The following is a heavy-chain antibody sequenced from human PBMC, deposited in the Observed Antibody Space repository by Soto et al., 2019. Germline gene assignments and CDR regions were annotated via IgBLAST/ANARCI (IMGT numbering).Heavy chain of an antibody. V-gene: IGHV3-74*01. CDR2: ITPNGRST. J-gene: IGHJ4*02. CDR3: VRFHFGTTDCRIE. Sequence: GGSLRLSCVDSGFSFSVYWMHWVRQGPGKGLVWVADITPNGRSTKYADDVKGRFTISRDNGQHTLFLELNSLRVEDTAAYFCVRFHFGTTDCRIEWGQGTPVTVSS. CDR1: GFSFSVYW. D-gene: IGHD1-1*01.